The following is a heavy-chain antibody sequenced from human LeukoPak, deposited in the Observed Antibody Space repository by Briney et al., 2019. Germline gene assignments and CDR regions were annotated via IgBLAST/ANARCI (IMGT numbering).Heavy chain of an antibody. CDR3: AREYFFYMDV. J-gene: IGHJ6*03. CDR1: GFMFSDYY. CDR2: ITSGRTT. Sequence: GGSPRLSCAASGFMFSDYYMTWIRQAPGKGLEWLSQITSGRTTKYADSVKGRFTISRDNAKKLLYLQMNSLRAEDTAVYYCAREYFFYMDVWGKGTTVTVSS. V-gene: IGHV3-11*04.